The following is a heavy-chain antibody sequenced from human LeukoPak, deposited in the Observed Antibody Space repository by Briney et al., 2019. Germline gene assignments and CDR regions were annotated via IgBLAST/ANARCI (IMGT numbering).Heavy chain of an antibody. D-gene: IGHD6-6*01. J-gene: IGHJ6*02. V-gene: IGHV4-59*01. CDR2: NYYSGST. Sequence: SETLSLTCTVSGGSISTYYGDWIRQAPGKGLEWIGYNYYSGSTNYNPSLKSRVTISVDTSKNQFSLKLSSVTAADTAVYYCARCARYYYGMDVWGQGTTVTVSS. CDR1: GGSISTYY. CDR3: ARCARYYYGMDV.